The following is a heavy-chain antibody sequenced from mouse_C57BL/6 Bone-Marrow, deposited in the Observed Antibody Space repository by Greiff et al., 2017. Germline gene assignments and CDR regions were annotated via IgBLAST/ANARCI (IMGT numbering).Heavy chain of an antibody. Sequence: EVKLVESGGGLVKPGGSLKLSCAASGFSFSSYAMSWVRQTPEKRLEWVATISDGGSYTYNPDNVKSRFTSTRDNAKNNLYLQISHLKSEDTAMYYCARDWGSLAWFAYWGQGTLVTVSA. CDR3: ARDWGSLAWFAY. CDR2: ISDGGSYT. J-gene: IGHJ3*01. CDR1: GFSFSSYA. V-gene: IGHV5-4*01.